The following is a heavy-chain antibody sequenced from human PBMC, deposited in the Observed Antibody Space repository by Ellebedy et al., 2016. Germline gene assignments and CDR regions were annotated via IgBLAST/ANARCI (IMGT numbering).Heavy chain of an antibody. CDR3: AKWVPPLRYNWKSPIDY. CDR2: ISGSGGST. Sequence: GGSLRLXCAASGFTFSNYAMSWVRQAPGKGLEWVSAISGSGGSTYYADSVKGRFTISRDNSKNTLYLQMNSLRAEDTAVYYCAKWVPPLRYNWKSPIDYWGQGTLVTVSS. CDR1: GFTFSNYA. D-gene: IGHD1-20*01. J-gene: IGHJ4*02. V-gene: IGHV3-23*01.